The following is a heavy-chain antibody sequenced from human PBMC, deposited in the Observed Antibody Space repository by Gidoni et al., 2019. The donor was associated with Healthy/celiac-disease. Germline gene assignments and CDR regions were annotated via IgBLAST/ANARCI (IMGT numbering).Heavy chain of an antibody. CDR2: INPNSGGT. V-gene: IGHV1-2*02. CDR3: AFRSIAARNNIYYYYYGMDV. D-gene: IGHD6-6*01. J-gene: IGHJ6*02. CDR1: GYTFTGYY. Sequence: QVQLVQSGAEVKKPGASVKVSCKASGYTFTGYYMHWVRQAPGQGLEWMGWINPNSGGTNYAQKFQGRVTMTRDTSISTAYMELSRLRSDDTAVYYCAFRSIAARNNIYYYYYGMDVWGQGTTVTVSS.